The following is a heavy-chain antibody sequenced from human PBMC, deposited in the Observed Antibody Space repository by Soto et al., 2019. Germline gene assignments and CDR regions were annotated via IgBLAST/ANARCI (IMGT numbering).Heavy chain of an antibody. D-gene: IGHD3-10*01. CDR3: AADLYYGSGSYYAVNWFDP. V-gene: IGHV1-58*02. Sequence: SVKVSCKGAGFTFTSSAMQWVRQARGQRLEWIGWIVVGSGNTNYAQKFQERVTITRDMSTSTAYMELSSLRSEDTAVYYCAADLYYGSGSYYAVNWFDPWGQGTLVTVSS. CDR2: IVVGSGNT. CDR1: GFTFTSSA. J-gene: IGHJ5*02.